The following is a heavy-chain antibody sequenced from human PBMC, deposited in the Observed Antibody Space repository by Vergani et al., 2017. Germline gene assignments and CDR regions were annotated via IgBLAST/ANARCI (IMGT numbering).Heavy chain of an antibody. CDR2: IYTRSTT. V-gene: IGHV4-61*02. Sequence: QVQLQESGPGLVKPSQTLSLTCTVSGGSISTGSYYWTWIRQPAGKGLEWIGRIYTRSTTNYNPSLKSRVTISLDPSRNQFSLKLSSVTAADTAVYFCAGDPRSTPLAFNSWGQGARVTVS. D-gene: IGHD5/OR15-5a*01. J-gene: IGHJ3*02. CDR1: GGSISTGSYY. CDR3: AGDPRSTPLAFNS.